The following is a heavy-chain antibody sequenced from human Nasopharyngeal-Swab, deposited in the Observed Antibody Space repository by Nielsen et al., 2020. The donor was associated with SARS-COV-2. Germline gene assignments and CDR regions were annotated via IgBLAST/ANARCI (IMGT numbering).Heavy chain of an antibody. D-gene: IGHD2-15*01. J-gene: IGHJ4*02. CDR2: MSGTGDNT. CDR1: GFTFTSYA. Sequence: GGSLRLSCAASGFTFTSYAMNWVRQAPGKGLEWVSGMSGTGDNTYYADSVKGRFTISRDSSKNTLYLQMNSLRAEDTAVYYCARRYCSAGSCMPGDCWGQGTLVTVSS. CDR3: ARRYCSAGSCMPGDC. V-gene: IGHV3-23*01.